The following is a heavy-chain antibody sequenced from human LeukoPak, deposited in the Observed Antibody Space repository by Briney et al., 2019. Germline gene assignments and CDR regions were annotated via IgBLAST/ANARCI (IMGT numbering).Heavy chain of an antibody. Sequence: GSLRLSCAASGFSLSGNWMSWVRQAPGKGPEWVANIKEDGSRRYYSESVRGRFTISRDNSENSLYLQMNSLRAEDTAVYYCATHWRGRWGQGTLVTVSS. CDR3: ATHWRGR. D-gene: IGHD1-1*01. V-gene: IGHV3-7*03. CDR2: IKEDGSRR. CDR1: GFSLSGNW. J-gene: IGHJ4*02.